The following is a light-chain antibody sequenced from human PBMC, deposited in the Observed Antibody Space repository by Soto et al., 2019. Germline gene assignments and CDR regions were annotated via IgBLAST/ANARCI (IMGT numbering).Light chain of an antibody. CDR3: QQYYSLWT. Sequence: DIVMTQSPDSLAVSLGERATINCKSSQSVLYSSNNKNYLAWYQQKPGLPPKLLIYWASTRESGVPDRFSGSGSGTDFTLTISSLQAEDVAVYYCQQYYSLWTFGQGTKVEIK. V-gene: IGKV4-1*01. J-gene: IGKJ1*01. CDR1: QSVLYSSNNKNY. CDR2: WAS.